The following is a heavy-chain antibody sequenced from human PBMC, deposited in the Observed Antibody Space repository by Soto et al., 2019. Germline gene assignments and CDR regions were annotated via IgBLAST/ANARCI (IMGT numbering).Heavy chain of an antibody. CDR3: ARTFDYYDSSGYYYDY. CDR2: IYPGDSDT. CDR1: GYSFTSYW. V-gene: IGHV5-51*01. D-gene: IGHD3-22*01. Sequence: GESLKISCKGSGYSFTSYWIGWVRQMPGKGLEWMGIIYPGDSDTRYSPSFQGQVTISADKSISTAYLQWSSLKASDTAMYYCARTFDYYDSSGYYYDYWGQGTLVTVSS. J-gene: IGHJ4*02.